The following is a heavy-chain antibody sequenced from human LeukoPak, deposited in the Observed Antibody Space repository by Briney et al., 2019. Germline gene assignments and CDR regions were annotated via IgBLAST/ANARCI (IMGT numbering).Heavy chain of an antibody. CDR3: ARVRTSPSLDRDWYFDY. V-gene: IGHV1-69*13. D-gene: IGHD2-2*01. J-gene: IGHJ4*02. CDR2: IIPIFGTA. Sequence: SVKVSCKASGGTFSSYAISWVRQAPGQGLEWMGGIIPIFGTANYAQKFQGRVTITADESTSTAYMELSSLRSEDTAVYYRARVRTSPSLDRDWYFDYWGQGTLVTVSS. CDR1: GGTFSSYA.